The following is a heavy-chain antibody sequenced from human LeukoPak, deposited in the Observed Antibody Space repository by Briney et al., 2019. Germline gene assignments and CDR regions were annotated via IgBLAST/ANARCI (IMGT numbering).Heavy chain of an antibody. D-gene: IGHD2-2*01. CDR3: ANVVVPAAMAHYYYYGMDV. Sequence: GGSLRLSCAASGFTFSSYAMSWVRQAPGKGLEWVSAISGSGGSTYYADSVKGRFTISRDNSKNTLYLQMNSLRAEDTAVYYCANVVVPAAMAHYYYYGMDVWGQGTTVTVSS. CDR1: GFTFSSYA. J-gene: IGHJ6*02. V-gene: IGHV3-23*01. CDR2: ISGSGGST.